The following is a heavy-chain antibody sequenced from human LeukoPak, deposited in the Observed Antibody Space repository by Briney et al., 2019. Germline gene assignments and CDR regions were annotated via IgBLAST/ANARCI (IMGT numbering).Heavy chain of an antibody. Sequence: GGSLRLSCAASGFTFSSYSMNWVRQAPGKGLEWLSYISTSSTTIYYADSVKGRFTISRDNAKNSLYLQMNSLRSEDTAVYYCARHLNSSSWYSWGQGTLVTVSS. CDR3: ARHLNSSSWYS. CDR2: ISTSSTTI. CDR1: GFTFSSYS. V-gene: IGHV3-48*01. J-gene: IGHJ4*02. D-gene: IGHD6-13*01.